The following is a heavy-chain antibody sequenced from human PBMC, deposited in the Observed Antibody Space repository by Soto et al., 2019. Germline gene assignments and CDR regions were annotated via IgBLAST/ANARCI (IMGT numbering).Heavy chain of an antibody. J-gene: IGHJ4*02. D-gene: IGHD2-15*01. CDR1: GGAFSKYA. CDR2: ILAIFGTA. CDR3: SGPDRGGQYQVFDY. V-gene: IGHV1-69*01. Sequence: QVQLVQSGAELKKPGSSVKVSCTASGGAFSKYAISWVRQAPGQGLEWMGGILAIFGTAHYGKKFQGRVSMTADESTRSVYMEVANLPSDDTAAYFCSGPDRGGQYQVFDYWGQGTLVSVSS.